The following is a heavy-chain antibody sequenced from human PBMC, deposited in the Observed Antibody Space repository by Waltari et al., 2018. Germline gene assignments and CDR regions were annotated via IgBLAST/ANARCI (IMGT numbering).Heavy chain of an antibody. CDR1: GYTFTSYD. D-gene: IGHD3-3*01. CDR2: MNPNSGNA. J-gene: IGHJ6*03. V-gene: IGHV1-8*01. CDR3: ARGYDFWSGSPMDV. Sequence: QVQLVQSGAEVKKPGASVKVSCKASGYTFTSYDINWVRQATGQGREWMGWMNPNSGNAGYARKFQGRVTMTRNTSISTADMELCSLRSEDTAVYYCARGYDFWSGSPMDVWGKGTTVTVSS.